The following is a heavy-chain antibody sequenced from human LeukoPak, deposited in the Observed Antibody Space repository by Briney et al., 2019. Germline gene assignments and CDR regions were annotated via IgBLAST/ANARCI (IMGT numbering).Heavy chain of an antibody. D-gene: IGHD5-24*01. CDR3: AREGDGYNSPIDY. Sequence: GGSLRLSCAASGFTFSSYSMNWVRQAPGKGLQWVSSITSSSSYIYYADSVKGRFTISRDNAKNSLFLQMNSLRAEDTAVYYCAREGDGYNSPIDYWGQGTLVTVSS. CDR2: ITSSSSYI. J-gene: IGHJ4*02. V-gene: IGHV3-21*01. CDR1: GFTFSSYS.